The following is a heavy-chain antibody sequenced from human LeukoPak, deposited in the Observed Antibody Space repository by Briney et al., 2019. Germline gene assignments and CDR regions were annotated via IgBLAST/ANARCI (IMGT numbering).Heavy chain of an antibody. CDR1: GFTFSDYY. Sequence: GGSLRLSCAASGFTFSDYYMIWIRQAPGKGLEWVSYISNTGSHTNYADSVKGRFTISRDNAKNSLYLQMNSLRDEDTAVYYCASSGSYRFDYWGQGTLVTVSS. V-gene: IGHV3-11*06. J-gene: IGHJ4*02. CDR2: ISNTGSHT. CDR3: ASSGSYRFDY. D-gene: IGHD1-26*01.